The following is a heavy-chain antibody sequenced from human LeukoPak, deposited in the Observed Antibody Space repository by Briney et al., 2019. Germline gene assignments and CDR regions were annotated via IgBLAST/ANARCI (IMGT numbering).Heavy chain of an antibody. CDR1: GFTVSSNY. Sequence: GGSLRLSCAASGFTVSSNYMSWVRQAPGKGLEWVSVIYSGGSTYYADSVKGRFTISRDNSKNTLYLQMNSLRAEDTAVYHCARVLYGDPDYWGQGTLVTVSS. CDR3: ARVLYGDPDY. D-gene: IGHD4-17*01. CDR2: IYSGGST. V-gene: IGHV3-66*02. J-gene: IGHJ4*02.